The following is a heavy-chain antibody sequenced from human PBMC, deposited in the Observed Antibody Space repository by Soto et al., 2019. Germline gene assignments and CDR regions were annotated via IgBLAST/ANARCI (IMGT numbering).Heavy chain of an antibody. Sequence: QVQLQESGPRLVQPSETLSLICSVSGGSISGYYWSWIRQPAGKGLEWIGRIYGSGSVDYHPSLKRRVTMSVDTSKNHFSLKLSSVAAADTAVYYCARDHSDQLWFGGGFAPWGQGILVTVSA. CDR1: GGSISGYY. D-gene: IGHD3-10*01. J-gene: IGHJ5*02. CDR2: IYGSGSV. CDR3: ARDHSDQLWFGGGFAP. V-gene: IGHV4-4*07.